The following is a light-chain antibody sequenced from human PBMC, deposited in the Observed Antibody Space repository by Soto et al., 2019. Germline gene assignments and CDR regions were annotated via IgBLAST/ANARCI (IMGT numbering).Light chain of an antibody. CDR2: KVS. V-gene: IGKV2-30*01. Sequence: VMAQSPLALPFTLGETSSICLRSSQSLVSSDGNTYLNWFQHRPAQSPRRLIYKVSIRTSGVPARFSGSGSGTDFHLTMRSLQSEDFATYYCHRYHSYAGSFGRGTRLE. CDR1: QSLVSSDGNTY. CDR3: HRYHSYAGS. J-gene: IGKJ5*01.